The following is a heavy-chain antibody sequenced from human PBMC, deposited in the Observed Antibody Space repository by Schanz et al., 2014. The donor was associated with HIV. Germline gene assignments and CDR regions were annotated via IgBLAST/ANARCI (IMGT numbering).Heavy chain of an antibody. CDR1: GYTFTSYG. CDR2: IIPIFGTR. Sequence: QVQLVQSGAEVKKPGASVKVSCKASGYTFTSYGINWVRQAPGQGLEWMGWIIPIFGTRNFAQKFQGRVTITADESTTTAYMELSSLTSEDTAVYFCARAAFSSEYYYGMDVWGQGTTVTVSS. D-gene: IGHD3-3*02. J-gene: IGHJ6*02. V-gene: IGHV1-69*13. CDR3: ARAAFSSEYYYGMDV.